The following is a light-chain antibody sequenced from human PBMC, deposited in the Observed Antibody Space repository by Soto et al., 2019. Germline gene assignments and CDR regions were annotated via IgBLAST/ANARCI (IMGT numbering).Light chain of an antibody. CDR3: SSYTSSSTYVV. V-gene: IGLV2-14*01. Sequence: QSALTQPASVSGSPGQSITTSCTGTSSDVGGYNYVSWYQQHPGKAPKLMIYEVSNRPSGVSNRFSGSKSGNTASLTISGLQAEDEADYYCSSYTSSSTYVVFGGGTQLTVL. CDR1: SSDVGGYNY. J-gene: IGLJ2*01. CDR2: EVS.